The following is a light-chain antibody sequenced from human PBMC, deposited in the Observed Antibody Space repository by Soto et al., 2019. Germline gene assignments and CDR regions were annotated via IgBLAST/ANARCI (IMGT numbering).Light chain of an antibody. Sequence: DIQMTQSPSTLSASIGDRVTITCRASQGISSYLAWYQQKAGKAPKLLIYGASTLQSGVPSRFSGSGSGTEFTLTISSLQPEDFATYYCQQLSSYPLTFGGGTKVDIK. CDR2: GAS. V-gene: IGKV1-9*01. CDR1: QGISSY. J-gene: IGKJ4*01. CDR3: QQLSSYPLT.